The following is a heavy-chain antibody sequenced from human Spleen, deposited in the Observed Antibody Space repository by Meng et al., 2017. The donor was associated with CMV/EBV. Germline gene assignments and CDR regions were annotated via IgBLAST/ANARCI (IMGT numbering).Heavy chain of an antibody. CDR2: LYYRGST. D-gene: IGHD3-3*01. CDR3: ARVYYDFWSGYVLDYFDY. V-gene: IGHV4-31*02. Sequence: SSRGYYWSWIRQHPGKGLEWIGYLYYRGSTYSNPSLKSRVTISVDTSKSQFSLKLSSVTAADTAVYYCARVYYDFWSGYVLDYFDYWGQGTLVTVSS. CDR1: SSRGYY. J-gene: IGHJ4*02.